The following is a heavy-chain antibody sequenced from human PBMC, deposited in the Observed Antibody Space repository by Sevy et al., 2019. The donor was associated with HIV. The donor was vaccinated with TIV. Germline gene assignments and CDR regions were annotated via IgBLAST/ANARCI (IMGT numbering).Heavy chain of an antibody. CDR2: ISGSGGST. CDR1: GFTFSSYA. J-gene: IGHJ4*02. V-gene: IGHV3-23*01. D-gene: IGHD3-22*01. Sequence: LSLTCAASGFTFSSYAMSWVRQAPGKGLEWVSAISGSGGSTYYADSVKGRFTISRDNSKNTLYLQMNSLRAEDTAVYYCARDYYDSSGFFDYWGQGTLVTVSS. CDR3: ARDYYDSSGFFDY.